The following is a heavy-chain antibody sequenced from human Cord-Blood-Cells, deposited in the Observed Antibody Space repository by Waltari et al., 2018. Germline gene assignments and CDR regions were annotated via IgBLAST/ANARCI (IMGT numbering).Heavy chain of an antibody. CDR2: IYYSGST. J-gene: IGHJ4*02. D-gene: IGHD5-12*01. CDR3: ARGGGGYDSVGLDY. CDR1: GGSISSYY. Sequence: QVQLQESGPGLVKPSETLSLTCTVSGGSISSYYWSWIRQPPGKGLEWIGYIYYSGSTNDNPSLKSRVTISVDTSKNQFSLKLSSVTAADTAVYYCARGGGGYDSVGLDYWGQGTLVTVSS. V-gene: IGHV4-59*01.